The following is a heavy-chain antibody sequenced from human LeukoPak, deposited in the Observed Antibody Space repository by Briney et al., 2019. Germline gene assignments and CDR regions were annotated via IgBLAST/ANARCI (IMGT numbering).Heavy chain of an antibody. CDR2: IKQDGSEK. V-gene: IGHV3-7*01. Sequence: GGSLRLSCAASGFTFSSYWMSWVRQAPGKGLEWVANIKQDGSEKYYVNSVKGRFTISRDSAKNSLYLQMNSLRAEDTAVYYCARGVYDSSGYYLRSPFDYWGQGTLVTVSS. CDR1: GFTFSSYW. J-gene: IGHJ4*02. D-gene: IGHD3-22*01. CDR3: ARGVYDSSGYYLRSPFDY.